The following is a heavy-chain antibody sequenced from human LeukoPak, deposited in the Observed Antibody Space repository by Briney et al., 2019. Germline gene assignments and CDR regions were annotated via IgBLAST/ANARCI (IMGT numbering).Heavy chain of an antibody. CDR1: GFPFSSYW. CDR3: TRVGYIDEGIDY. CDR2: IKQDGSKK. D-gene: IGHD5-24*01. Sequence: GGSLRLSCVASGFPFSSYWMTWVRQAPGKGLEWVANIKQDGSKKSYVDSVKGRFTISRDNAKNSLYLQMNSLRAEDTAIYYCTRVGYIDEGIDYWGRGTPVTVSS. J-gene: IGHJ4*02. V-gene: IGHV3-7*04.